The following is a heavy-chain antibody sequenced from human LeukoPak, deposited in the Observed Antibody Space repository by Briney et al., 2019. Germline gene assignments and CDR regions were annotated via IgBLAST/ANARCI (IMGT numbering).Heavy chain of an antibody. Sequence: GGSMRLSCAASGFTFGDYGMSWVRQAPGKGLEWVAFIRYDGSNKYYADSVKGRFTISRDNSKNTLYLQMNSLRAEDTAVYYCAKVQMLSYDESDYWGQGTLVTVSS. CDR1: GFTFGDYG. CDR2: IRYDGSNK. V-gene: IGHV3-30*02. D-gene: IGHD2-2*01. CDR3: AKVQMLSYDESDY. J-gene: IGHJ4*02.